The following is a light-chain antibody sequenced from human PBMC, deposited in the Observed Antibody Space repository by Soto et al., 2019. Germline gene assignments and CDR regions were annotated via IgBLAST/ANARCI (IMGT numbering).Light chain of an antibody. CDR3: QSYDTRLSAVV. J-gene: IGLJ2*01. CDR1: SSNIGAGYT. Sequence: QSVLTQPPSVSGAPGQRVTISCTGSSSNIGAGYTIHWHQHLPGRAPKLLVYGGNNRPSGVPDRFSGSESGTSASLTITGLQAEDEAHYYCQSYDTRLSAVVFGGGTSSPS. CDR2: GGN. V-gene: IGLV1-40*01.